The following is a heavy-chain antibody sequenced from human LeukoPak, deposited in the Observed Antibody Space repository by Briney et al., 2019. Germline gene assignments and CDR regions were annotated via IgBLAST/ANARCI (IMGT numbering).Heavy chain of an antibody. CDR1: RFSFSEYW. J-gene: IGHJ3*02. CDR2: IKHDGSEK. Sequence: GGSLRLSCAAPRFSFSEYWMSWVRQAPGKGLEWVANIKHDGSEKWYVDSVKGRFTISRDNAKNLLYLQMNSLRAEDTAVYYCATPLDVVVPAAILARDAFDIWGRGTMVTVSS. V-gene: IGHV3-7*01. CDR3: ATPLDVVVPAAILARDAFDI. D-gene: IGHD2-2*02.